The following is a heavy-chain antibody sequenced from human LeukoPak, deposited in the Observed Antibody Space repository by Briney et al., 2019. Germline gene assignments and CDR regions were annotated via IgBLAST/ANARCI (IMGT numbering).Heavy chain of an antibody. CDR2: IYWNDDK. CDR1: GFSLSTSGVG. D-gene: IGHD1-26*01. V-gene: IGHV2-5*01. CDR3: AHGLRCTNSKLGGCYYDY. J-gene: IGHJ4*02. Sequence: ESGPTLVKPTQTLTLTCTFSGFSLSTSGVGVGWIRQPPGKALEWLALIYWNDDKRYSPSLKSRLTITKDTSKNQVVLTMTNMDPVDTATYYCAHGLRCTNSKLGGCYYDYWGQGTLVTVSS.